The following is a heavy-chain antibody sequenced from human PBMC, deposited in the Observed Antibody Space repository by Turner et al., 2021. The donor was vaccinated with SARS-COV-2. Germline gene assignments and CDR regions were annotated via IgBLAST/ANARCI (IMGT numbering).Heavy chain of an antibody. CDR1: GLTFSSYA. Sequence: EVQLLESGGGWVQPEGSLRLSCAASGLTFSSYAMSWVRQAPGKGLEWVSAISGSGGSTYYADSVKGRFTISRDNSKNTLYLQMNSLRAEDTAVYYCAKPPGEQWLVLALVFDYWGQGTLVTVSS. J-gene: IGHJ4*02. CDR3: AKPPGEQWLVLALVFDY. CDR2: ISGSGGST. V-gene: IGHV3-23*01. D-gene: IGHD6-19*01.